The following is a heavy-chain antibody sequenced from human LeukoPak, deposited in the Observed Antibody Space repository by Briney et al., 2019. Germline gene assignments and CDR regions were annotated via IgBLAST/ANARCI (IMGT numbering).Heavy chain of an antibody. Sequence: GGSLRLSCAASGFTFSSYEMNWVRQAPGKGLEWVSYISSSGSTIYYADSVKGRFTISRDNSKNTLYLQMNSLRAEDTAVYYCAKGLYGGNPYYFDYWGQGTLVTVSS. CDR2: ISSSGSTI. CDR3: AKGLYGGNPYYFDY. V-gene: IGHV3-48*03. CDR1: GFTFSSYE. D-gene: IGHD4-23*01. J-gene: IGHJ4*02.